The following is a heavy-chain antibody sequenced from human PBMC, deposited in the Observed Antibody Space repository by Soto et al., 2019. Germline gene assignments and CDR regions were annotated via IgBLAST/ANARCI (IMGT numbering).Heavy chain of an antibody. CDR3: ARSQVRYFDVDYYMDV. Sequence: ASVKVSCKASGYTFTSYDINWVRQATGQGLEWMGWMSPNSGNTGYAQKFQGRVTMTRNTSISTAYMELSSLRSEDTAVYYCARSQVRYFDVDYYMDVWGKGTTVTVSS. CDR2: MSPNSGNT. CDR1: GYTFTSYD. V-gene: IGHV1-8*01. D-gene: IGHD3-9*01. J-gene: IGHJ6*03.